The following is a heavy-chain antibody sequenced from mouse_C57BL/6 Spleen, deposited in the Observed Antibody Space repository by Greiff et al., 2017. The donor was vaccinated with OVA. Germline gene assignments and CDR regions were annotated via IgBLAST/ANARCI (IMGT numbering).Heavy chain of an antibody. J-gene: IGHJ3*01. D-gene: IGHD2-10*01. V-gene: IGHV1-76*01. CDR2: IYPGSGNT. CDR3: ARSGLLQGAWFAY. CDR1: GYTFTDYY. Sequence: VKLQESGAELVRPGASVKLSCKASGYTFTDYYINWVKQRPGQGLEWIARIYPGSGNTYYNEKFKGKATLTAEKSSSTAYMQLSSLTSEDSAVYFCARSGLLQGAWFAYWGQGTLVTVSA.